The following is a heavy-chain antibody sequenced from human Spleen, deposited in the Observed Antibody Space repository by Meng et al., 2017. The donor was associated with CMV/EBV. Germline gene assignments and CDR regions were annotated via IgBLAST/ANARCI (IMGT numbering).Heavy chain of an antibody. D-gene: IGHD2-2*01. CDR2: ISSSGSTI. Sequence: VTFRAYYMSWIRQAPGKGLEWVSYISSSGSTIYYADSVKGRFTISRDNAKNSLYLQMNSLRAEDTAVYYCARAPGKYQLLWGFGDGYWGQGTLVTVSS. J-gene: IGHJ4*02. CDR3: ARAPGKYQLLWGFGDGY. V-gene: IGHV3-11*04. CDR1: VTFRAYY.